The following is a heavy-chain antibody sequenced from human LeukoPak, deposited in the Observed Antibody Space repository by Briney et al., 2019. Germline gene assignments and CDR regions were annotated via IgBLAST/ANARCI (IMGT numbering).Heavy chain of an antibody. CDR3: AATWAGYSHLY. CDR1: GGSISSSSYY. V-gene: IGHV4-39*01. CDR2: IYYSGST. Sequence: PSETLSLTCTVSGGSISSSSYYWGWIRQPPGKGREWIESIYYSGSTYYNPSLKSRVTISVDTSKNQFSLKLRSVTAADTAVYYCAATWAGYSHLYWGQGTLVAVSS. D-gene: IGHD5-18*01. J-gene: IGHJ4*02.